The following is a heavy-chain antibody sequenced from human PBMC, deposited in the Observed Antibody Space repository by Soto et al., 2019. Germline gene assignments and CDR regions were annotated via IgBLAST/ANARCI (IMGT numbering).Heavy chain of an antibody. CDR3: AHRILRTVFGLVTTTAIYFDF. CDR2: IYWDDDK. D-gene: IGHD3-3*01. V-gene: IGHV2-5*02. Sequence: QITLNESGPTVVKPAETLTLTCTFSGLSLTTSGVGVGWIRQSPGKAPGWLALIYWDDDKRYSASLKSRLTITKDTSKNQVVLTMASVDPADTATYYCAHRILRTVFGLVTTTAIYFDFWGQGTPVVVSS. J-gene: IGHJ4*02. CDR1: GLSLTTSGVG.